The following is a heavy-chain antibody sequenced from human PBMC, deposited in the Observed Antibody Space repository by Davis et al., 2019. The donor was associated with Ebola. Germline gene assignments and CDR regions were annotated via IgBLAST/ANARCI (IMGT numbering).Heavy chain of an antibody. J-gene: IGHJ4*02. V-gene: IGHV4-34*01. D-gene: IGHD6-19*01. Sequence: MPSETLSLTCAVYGGSFSGYYWSWIRQPPGKGLEWIGEINHSGSTNYNPSLKSRVTISVDTSENQFSLKLSSVTAADTAVYYCARTFWSVADYYFDYWGQGTLVTVSS. CDR1: GGSFSGYY. CDR3: ARTFWSVADYYFDY. CDR2: INHSGST.